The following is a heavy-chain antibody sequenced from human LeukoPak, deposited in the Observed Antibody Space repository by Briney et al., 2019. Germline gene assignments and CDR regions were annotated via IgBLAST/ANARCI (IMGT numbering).Heavy chain of an antibody. D-gene: IGHD3-22*01. CDR2: ISSSSSYI. CDR1: AFTFSSYS. V-gene: IGHV3-21*01. Sequence: GGSLRLSCAASAFTFSSYSMNWVRQAPGKGLEWVSSISSSSSYIYYADSVKGRFTISRDNAKNSLYLQMNSLRAEDTAVYYCARAQWGYYDSSGYPYAFDIWGQGTMVTVSS. J-gene: IGHJ3*02. CDR3: ARAQWGYYDSSGYPYAFDI.